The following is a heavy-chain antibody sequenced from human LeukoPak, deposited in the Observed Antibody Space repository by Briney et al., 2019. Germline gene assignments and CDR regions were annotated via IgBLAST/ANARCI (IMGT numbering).Heavy chain of an antibody. CDR1: GYTFTSYD. V-gene: IGHV1-8*03. D-gene: IGHD6-13*01. J-gene: IGHJ4*02. CDR2: MNPNSGKT. Sequence: ASVKVSCKASGYTFTSYDINWVRQAAGQGLEWMGWMNPNSGKTGYAQKFQGRVTITRNTSISTAYMELSSLRSEDTAVYYCARGRKAAGKYYFDYWGQGTLVTVSS. CDR3: ARGRKAAGKYYFDY.